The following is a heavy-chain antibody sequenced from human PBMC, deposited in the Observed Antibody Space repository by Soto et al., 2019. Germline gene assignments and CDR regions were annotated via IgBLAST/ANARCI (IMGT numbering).Heavy chain of an antibody. D-gene: IGHD2-8*01. CDR2: ISYDGSNK. V-gene: IGHV3-30*18. J-gene: IGHJ6*02. Sequence: VQLVESGGGVVQPGRSLRLSCAASGFTFSSYGMHWVRQAPGKGLEGVAVISYDGSNKYYADSVKGRFTISRDNSKNTLYLQMNRLRAEDTAVYYCAKDNDVSYPGSYYYGMDVWGQGTTVTVSS. CDR1: GFTFSSYG. CDR3: AKDNDVSYPGSYYYGMDV.